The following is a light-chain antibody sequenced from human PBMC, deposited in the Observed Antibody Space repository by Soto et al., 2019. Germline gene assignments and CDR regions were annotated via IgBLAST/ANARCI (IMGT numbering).Light chain of an antibody. J-gene: IGKJ5*01. CDR1: QSVSSY. CDR3: QQRSNWPPIT. CDR2: DAS. Sequence: EIVLTQSPATLSLSPGERATLSCRASQSVSSYLAWYQQKPGQAPRLLIYDASNRSTGIPARFSGGGSGRDFTLTISSLEPEDFAVYYYQQRSNWPPITFGQGTRLEIK. V-gene: IGKV3-11*02.